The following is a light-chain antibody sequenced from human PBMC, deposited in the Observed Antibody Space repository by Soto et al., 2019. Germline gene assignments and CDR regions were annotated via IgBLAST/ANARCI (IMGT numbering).Light chain of an antibody. CDR1: SSDVGGYNY. J-gene: IGLJ2*01. V-gene: IGLV2-11*01. Sequence: QSALTQPRSASGSPGQSVTISCTGTSSDVGGYNYVSWYQQHPGKAPKLMIYDVSKRPSGVPDRFSGSKSGNTASLTISGLQAEDEADYYCCSYAGSYTFVVFGGGTKVTVL. CDR3: CSYAGSYTFVV. CDR2: DVS.